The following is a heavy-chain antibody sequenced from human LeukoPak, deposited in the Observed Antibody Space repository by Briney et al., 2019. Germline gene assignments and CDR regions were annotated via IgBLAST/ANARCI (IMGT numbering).Heavy chain of an antibody. Sequence: GGSLRLSCAASGFTLYTHGMTWVRQAPGKGLEWVSSISSSGTGGKTYYADSVKGRFTISRDTSKNSLSLQMNSLRAEDTAVYFCAKDLKVGSIYPGTFDIWGQGTLVTVSS. CDR3: AKDLKVGSIYPGTFDI. CDR1: GFTLYTHG. J-gene: IGHJ3*02. V-gene: IGHV3-23*01. D-gene: IGHD1-26*01. CDR2: ISSSGTGGKT.